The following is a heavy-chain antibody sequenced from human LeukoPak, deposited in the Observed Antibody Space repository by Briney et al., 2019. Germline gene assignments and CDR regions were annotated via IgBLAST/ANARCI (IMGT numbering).Heavy chain of an antibody. D-gene: IGHD2-15*01. CDR2: IYYSGST. CDR3: ATLDIVVVVAATPH. Sequence: SETLSLTCTVSGGPISSSSYYWGWIRQPPGKGLEWIGSIYYSGSTYYTPSLKSRVTISVDTSKNQFSLKLRSVTAADTAVYYCATLDIVVVVAATPHWGQGTLVTVSS. J-gene: IGHJ4*02. V-gene: IGHV4-39*01. CDR1: GGPISSSSYY.